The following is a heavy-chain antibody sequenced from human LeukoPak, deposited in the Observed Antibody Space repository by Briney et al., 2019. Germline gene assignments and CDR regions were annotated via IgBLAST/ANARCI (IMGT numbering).Heavy chain of an antibody. CDR2: ISYDGNNK. J-gene: IGHJ4*02. CDR3: ARSYDSSGYYFSYFDY. D-gene: IGHD3-22*01. CDR1: GFTFSSYA. V-gene: IGHV3-30*04. Sequence: PGGSLRLSCAASGFTFSSYAMHWVRQAPGKGLEWVAVISYDGNNKYYADSVKGRFTISRDNSKNTLYLQMNSLRAEDTAVYYCARSYDSSGYYFSYFDYWGQGTLVTVSS.